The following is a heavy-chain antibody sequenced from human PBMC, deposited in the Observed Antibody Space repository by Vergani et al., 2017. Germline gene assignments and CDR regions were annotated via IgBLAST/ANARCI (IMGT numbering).Heavy chain of an antibody. J-gene: IGHJ3*02. Sequence: EVQLVESGGGLVQPGRSLRLSCAASGFTFDDYAMHWVRQAPGKGLEWVSGISWNSGRIGYADSVKGRFTISRDNAKNSLYLQMNSLRAEDTALYYCARRRVPADDAFDIWGQGTMVTVSS. CDR2: ISWNSGRI. CDR3: ARRRVPADDAFDI. CDR1: GFTFDDYA. D-gene: IGHD2-2*01. V-gene: IGHV3-9*01.